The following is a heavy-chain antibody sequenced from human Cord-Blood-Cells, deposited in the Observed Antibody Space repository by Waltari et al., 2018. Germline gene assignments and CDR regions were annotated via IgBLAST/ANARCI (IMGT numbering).Heavy chain of an antibody. CDR2: ISSSGSTI. D-gene: IGHD4-17*01. J-gene: IGHJ5*02. CDR1: GFTFSSYE. V-gene: IGHV3-48*03. Sequence: EVQLVESGGGLVQPGGSLRLSCAASGFTFSSYEMNWFRQAPGKGLEWVSYISSSGSTIYYADSVKGRFTISRDNAKNSLYLQMNSLRAEDTAVYYCATDTTVTTNWFDPWGQGTLVTVSS. CDR3: ATDTTVTTNWFDP.